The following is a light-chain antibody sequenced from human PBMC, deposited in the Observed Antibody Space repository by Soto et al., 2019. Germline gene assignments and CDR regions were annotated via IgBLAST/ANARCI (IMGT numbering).Light chain of an antibody. V-gene: IGKV3-15*01. CDR3: QQYNNWPF. CDR1: QSVSSN. CDR2: GAS. J-gene: IGKJ3*01. Sequence: ETVMTQSPATLSVSPGERATLSCRASQSVSSNLAWYQQQPGQAPRLLIYGASTRATGIPARFSGSGSGTEFTLTISSLQSEDFAVYYCQQYNNWPFFGPGTKVDIK.